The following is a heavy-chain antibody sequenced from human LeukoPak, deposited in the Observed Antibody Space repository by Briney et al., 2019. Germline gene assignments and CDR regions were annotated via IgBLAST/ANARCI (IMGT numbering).Heavy chain of an antibody. Sequence: PGGSLRLSCAASGFTFNNYWMHWVRQAPGKGLVWVSGINSDGSSTNYADSVKGRFTISRDNAKNTLFLQMDSLRDEDTAVYYCGLSMVRALSPDYWGQGTLVTVSS. V-gene: IGHV3-74*01. J-gene: IGHJ4*02. CDR2: INSDGSST. D-gene: IGHD3-10*01. CDR3: GLSMVRALSPDY. CDR1: GFTFNNYW.